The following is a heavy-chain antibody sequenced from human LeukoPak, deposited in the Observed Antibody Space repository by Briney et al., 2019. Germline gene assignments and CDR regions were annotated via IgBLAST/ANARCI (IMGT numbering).Heavy chain of an antibody. V-gene: IGHV3-30*04. CDR1: GFTFSSYA. J-gene: IGHJ3*02. CDR3: ARDGHDYGDYVGAFDI. Sequence: GGSLRLSCAASGFTFSSYAMHWVRQAPGKGLEWVAVISYDGSNKYYADSVKGRFTISRDNSKNTLYLQMNSLRAEDTAVYYCARDGHDYGDYVGAFDIWGQGTMVTVSS. CDR2: ISYDGSNK. D-gene: IGHD4-17*01.